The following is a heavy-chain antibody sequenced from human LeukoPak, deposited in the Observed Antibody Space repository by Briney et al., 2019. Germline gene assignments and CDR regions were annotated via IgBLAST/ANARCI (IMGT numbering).Heavy chain of an antibody. V-gene: IGHV3-30*18. J-gene: IGHJ4*02. CDR2: ISYDGSNK. CDR1: GFTFSSYG. CDR3: AKEGSAYCGGDCYSRPDY. Sequence: GRSLRLSCAASGFTFSSYGMHWVRQAPGKGLEWVAVISYDGSNKYYADSVKGRFTISRDNSKNTLYLQMNSLRAEDTAAYYCAKEGSAYCGGDCYSRPDYWGQGTLVTVSS. D-gene: IGHD2-21*02.